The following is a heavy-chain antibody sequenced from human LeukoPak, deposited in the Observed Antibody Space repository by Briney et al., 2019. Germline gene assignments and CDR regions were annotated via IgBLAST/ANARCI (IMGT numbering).Heavy chain of an antibody. J-gene: IGHJ4*02. CDR1: GFTFSSYW. CDR3: ARSFGYDSSGYYQKQRPFDY. CDR2: INSDGSST. V-gene: IGHV3-74*01. Sequence: GGSLRLSCAASGFTFSSYWMHWVRQAPGKGLVWVSRINSDGSSTSYADSVKGRFTISRDNAKNTLYLQMNSLRAEDTAVYYCARSFGYDSSGYYQKQRPFDYWGQGTLVTVSS. D-gene: IGHD3-22*01.